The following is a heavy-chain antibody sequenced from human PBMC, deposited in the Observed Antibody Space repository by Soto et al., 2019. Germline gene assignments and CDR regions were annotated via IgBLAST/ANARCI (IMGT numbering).Heavy chain of an antibody. D-gene: IGHD3-3*01. V-gene: IGHV3-30-3*01. Sequence: PGWSLRLSCSASVFTFSSYAMHWCRQAPGKGLEWVAVISYDGSNKYYADSVKGRFTISRDNSKNTLYLQMNSLRAEDTAVYYCAREVTIFGVVYGMDVWGQGTTVTVSS. CDR3: AREVTIFGVVYGMDV. CDR1: VFTFSSYA. CDR2: ISYDGSNK. J-gene: IGHJ6*02.